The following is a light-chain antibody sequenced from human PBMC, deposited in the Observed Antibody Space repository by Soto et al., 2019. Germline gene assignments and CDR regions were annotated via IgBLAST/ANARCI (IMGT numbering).Light chain of an antibody. CDR3: LQYNVYPLT. Sequence: DIQMTQSPSTLSASVGDRVTITCRASQSISRCLAWYQQRPGKAPKLLFYKASTLEEVVPSRFSASGSGTDFTLTISCLQPDDLAPYFCLQYNVYPLTFRGGTKVEIK. CDR1: QSISRC. J-gene: IGKJ4*01. CDR2: KAS. V-gene: IGKV1-5*03.